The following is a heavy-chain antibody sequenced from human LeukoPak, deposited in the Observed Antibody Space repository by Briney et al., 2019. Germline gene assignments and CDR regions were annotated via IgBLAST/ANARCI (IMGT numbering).Heavy chain of an antibody. CDR2: ISWNSGSI. CDR1: GFTFDDYA. Sequence: PGRSLRLSCAASGFTFDDYAMHWVRQAPGKGLEWVSGISWNSGSIGYADSVKGRFTISRDNAKNSLYLQMNSLRAEDMALYYCAKGYCSSTSCPFGYWGQGTLVTVSS. D-gene: IGHD2-2*01. V-gene: IGHV3-9*03. J-gene: IGHJ4*02. CDR3: AKGYCSSTSCPFGY.